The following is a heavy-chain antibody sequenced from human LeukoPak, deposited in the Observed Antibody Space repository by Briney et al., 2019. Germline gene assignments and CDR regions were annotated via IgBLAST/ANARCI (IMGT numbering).Heavy chain of an antibody. CDR1: GYTFTSYY. CDR3: ASLYSEGYFDY. D-gene: IGHD1-26*01. CDR2: INPSGGST. V-gene: IGHV1-46*01. Sequence: RASVKVSCKASGYTFTSYYMHWVRQAPGQGLEWMGIINPSGGSTSYAQKFQGRVTMTRDMSTSTVYMELSSLRSEDTAVYYCASLYSEGYFDYWGQGTLVTVSS. J-gene: IGHJ4*02.